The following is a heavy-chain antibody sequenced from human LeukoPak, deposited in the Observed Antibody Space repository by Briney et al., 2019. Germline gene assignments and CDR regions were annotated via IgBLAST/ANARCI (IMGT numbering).Heavy chain of an antibody. CDR3: ATVSRSAPGAMRLDV. V-gene: IGHV4-39*07. D-gene: IGHD2-2*01. Sequence: SETLSLTCAVSGGSISSTSYYWGWIRQPPGKGLEWIGSIYYSGSTYYNPSLKSRVTISVDTSMNQFSLKLSSVTAADTAVYYCATVSRSAPGAMRLDVWGKGTTVTVSS. CDR1: GGSISSTSYY. CDR2: IYYSGST. J-gene: IGHJ6*04.